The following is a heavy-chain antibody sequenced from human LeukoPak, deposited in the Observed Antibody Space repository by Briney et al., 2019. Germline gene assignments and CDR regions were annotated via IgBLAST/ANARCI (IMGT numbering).Heavy chain of an antibody. V-gene: IGHV4-38-2*02. Sequence: SETLSLTCTVSGYSISNGYYWGWIRQPPGKGLEWIGHMYHSGITYYNPSLKSRVTISVDTSKNQFSLTLTSVTAADTAVYYCATDYGDRSVVSFDIWGQGTMVTVSS. CDR2: MYHSGIT. CDR1: GYSISNGYY. CDR3: ATDYGDRSVVSFDI. J-gene: IGHJ3*02. D-gene: IGHD4-17*01.